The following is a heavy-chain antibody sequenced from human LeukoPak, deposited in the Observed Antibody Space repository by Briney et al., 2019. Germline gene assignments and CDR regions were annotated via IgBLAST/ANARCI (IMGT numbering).Heavy chain of an antibody. J-gene: IGHJ4*02. CDR3: ARGARISSSWYSSV. CDR2: ISAYNNNT. Sequence: ASVKVSCKPSGYTFSNYGVSWVRPAPGQGLEWMGWISAYNNNTNYAQKFQGRLTLTTDTSTSTAYMELRSLRSDDTAVYYCARGARISSSWYSSVWGQGTLITVS. D-gene: IGHD2-2*01. V-gene: IGHV1-18*01. CDR1: GYTFSNYG.